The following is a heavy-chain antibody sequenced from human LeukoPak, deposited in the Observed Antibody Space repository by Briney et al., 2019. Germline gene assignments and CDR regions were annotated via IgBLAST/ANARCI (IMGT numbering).Heavy chain of an antibody. CDR3: ARVLVYASYSSSWYRGWYYFDY. CDR2: INHSGST. J-gene: IGHJ4*02. D-gene: IGHD6-13*01. V-gene: IGHV4-34*01. Sequence: PSETLSLTCTVSGGSISSYYWSWIRQPPGKGLEWIGEINHSGSTNYNPSLKSRVTISVDTSKNQFSLKLSSVTAADTAVYYCARVLVYASYSSSWYRGWYYFDYWGQGTLVTVSS. CDR1: GGSISSYY.